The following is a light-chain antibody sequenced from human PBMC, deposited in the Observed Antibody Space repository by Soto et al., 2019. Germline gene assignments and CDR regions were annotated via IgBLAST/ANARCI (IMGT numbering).Light chain of an antibody. CDR1: ISDIGGYNS. Sequence: QSALTQPASVSGSPGQSITISCTGTISDIGGYNSISWYQHHPGKAPKLVIYDVNNRPSGISYRFSGPKSGNTASLTISGLQAEDEADYYCASYTRTTTLVFGGGTKLTVL. CDR2: DVN. V-gene: IGLV2-14*01. CDR3: ASYTRTTTLV. J-gene: IGLJ2*01.